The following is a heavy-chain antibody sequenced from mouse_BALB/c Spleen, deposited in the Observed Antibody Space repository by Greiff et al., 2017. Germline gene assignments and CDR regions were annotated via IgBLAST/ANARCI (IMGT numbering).Heavy chain of an antibody. CDR3: ASYGNFDY. J-gene: IGHJ2*01. D-gene: IGHD2-1*01. Sequence: EVQLQESGAELVRPGTLVKVSCKASGFNIKDSYMHWVKQRPEQGLEWIGWIDPENGNTMYDPKFQGKASITADTSSNTAYLQLSSLTSEDTAVYYCASYGNFDYWGQGTTLTVSS. V-gene: IGHV14-1*02. CDR2: IDPENGNT. CDR1: GFNIKDSY.